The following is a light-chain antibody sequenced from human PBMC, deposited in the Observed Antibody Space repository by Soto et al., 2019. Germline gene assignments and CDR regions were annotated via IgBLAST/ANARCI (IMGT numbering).Light chain of an antibody. CDR1: QTVGSAY. J-gene: IGKJ1*01. CDR3: QQRSNWPPWT. V-gene: IGKV3-11*01. CDR2: DAS. Sequence: EIVLTQSPGTLSLSPGERATLSCRASQTVGSAYLAWYQHKVVQAPRLLIYDASNRATGIPARFSGSGSGTNFTLTIRSLEPDDFAVYYCQQRSNWPPWTFGQGTKVDIK.